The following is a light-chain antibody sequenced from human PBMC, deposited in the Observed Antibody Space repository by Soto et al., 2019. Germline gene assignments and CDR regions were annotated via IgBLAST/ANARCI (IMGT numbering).Light chain of an antibody. CDR3: FSFTTTSTNV. Sequence: QSVLTQPPSVSAAPGQRVIISCSGSSTNIGDNYVSWYQHLPGTAPKLMISEVNNRPSGVSNRFSGSKSGNTAYLTISGLQVEDEAEYFCFSFTTTSTNVFGTGTKVTVL. CDR1: STNIGDNY. V-gene: IGLV2-14*01. J-gene: IGLJ1*01. CDR2: EVN.